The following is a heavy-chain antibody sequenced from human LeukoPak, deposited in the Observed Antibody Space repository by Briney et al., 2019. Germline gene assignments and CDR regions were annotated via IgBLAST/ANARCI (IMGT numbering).Heavy chain of an antibody. J-gene: IGHJ4*02. CDR2: INPSGGST. Sequence: ASVKVSCKASGYTFTSYYMHWVRQAPGQGLEWMGIINPSGGSTSYAQKFQGRVTMTRDTSTSTVYMELSSLRSEDTAVYYCARDNKEQQWLVTIDYWGQGTLVTVSS. V-gene: IGHV1-46*01. CDR3: ARDNKEQQWLVTIDY. D-gene: IGHD6-19*01. CDR1: GYTFTSYY.